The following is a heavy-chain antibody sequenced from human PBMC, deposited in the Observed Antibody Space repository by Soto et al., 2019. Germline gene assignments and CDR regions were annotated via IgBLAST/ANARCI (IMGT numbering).Heavy chain of an antibody. D-gene: IGHD6-25*01. CDR2: ISGSGGST. V-gene: IGHV3-23*01. CDR1: GFTFSSYA. Sequence: PGGSLRLSCAASGFTFSSYAMSWVRQAPGKGLEWVSAISGSGGSTYYADSVKGRFTISRDNSKNTLYLQMTALRAEDNAIYFCARVEFGYNSHLAYWGRGALVTVSS. J-gene: IGHJ4*02. CDR3: ARVEFGYNSHLAY.